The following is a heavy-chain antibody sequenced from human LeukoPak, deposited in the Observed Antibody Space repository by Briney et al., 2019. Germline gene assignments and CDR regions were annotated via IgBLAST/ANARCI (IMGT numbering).Heavy chain of an antibody. Sequence: SGPTLVKPTQTLTLTCTFSGFSLSTSGVGVGWIRQPPGKALEWLALIYWNDDKRYSPSPKSRLTITKDTSKNQVVLTMTNMDPVDTATYYCAHQAAAAGYNWFDPWGQGTLVTVSS. CDR3: AHQAAAAGYNWFDP. J-gene: IGHJ5*02. CDR1: GFSLSTSGVG. D-gene: IGHD6-13*01. CDR2: IYWNDDK. V-gene: IGHV2-5*01.